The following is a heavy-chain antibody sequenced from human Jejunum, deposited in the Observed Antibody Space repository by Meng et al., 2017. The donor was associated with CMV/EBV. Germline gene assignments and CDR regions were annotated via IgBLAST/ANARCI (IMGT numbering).Heavy chain of an antibody. J-gene: IGHJ6*02. CDR1: FSSFG. V-gene: IGHV3-30*18. D-gene: IGHD3-3*01. CDR3: AKSRGDFWSGYYHGMDV. CDR2: IAYDGGIK. Sequence: FSSFGIHWVGQAPGKGLEWVAFIAYDGGIKYHGDSVKGRFTISRDNSKNTLYLQMNTLRAEDTAVYYCAKSRGDFWSGYYHGMDVWGQGTTVTVSS.